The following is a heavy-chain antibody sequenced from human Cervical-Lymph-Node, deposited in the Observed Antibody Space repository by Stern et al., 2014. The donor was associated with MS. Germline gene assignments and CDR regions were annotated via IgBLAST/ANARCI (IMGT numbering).Heavy chain of an antibody. CDR3: ARSYSSSWTHYFDY. J-gene: IGHJ4*02. CDR1: GYTFTTYW. D-gene: IGHD6-13*01. CDR2: IYVGDSET. V-gene: IGHV5-51*01. Sequence: VQLVQSGAEVKKPGESLKISCKGAGYTFTTYWIGWVRQMPGKGLEWVGIIYVGDSETRYSPSFQGQVTISADKSISTAYLHWRSLKASDTAMYYCARSYSSSWTHYFDYWGQGTLVTVSS.